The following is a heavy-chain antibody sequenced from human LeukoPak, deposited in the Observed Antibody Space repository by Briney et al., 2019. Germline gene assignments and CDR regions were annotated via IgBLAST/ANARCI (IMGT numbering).Heavy chain of an antibody. CDR3: ARVGTHSGSFRNPLGAFDI. J-gene: IGHJ3*02. CDR2: IIPIFGTA. Sequence: SVKVSCKASRGTFSSYAISWVRQAPGQGLEWMGGIIPIFGTANYAQKFQGRVTITADESTSTAYMELSSLRSEDTAVYYCARVGTHSGSFRNPLGAFDIWGQGTMVTVSS. D-gene: IGHD1-26*01. V-gene: IGHV1-69*13. CDR1: RGTFSSYA.